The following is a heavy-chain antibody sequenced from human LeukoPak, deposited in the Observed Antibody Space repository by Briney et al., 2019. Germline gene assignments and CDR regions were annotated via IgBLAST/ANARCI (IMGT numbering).Heavy chain of an antibody. Sequence: SVKVSCKASGGTFSSYAISWVRQAPGQGLEWMGGIIPIFGTANYAQKFQGRATITADESTSTAYMELGSLRSEDTAVYYCARDRAHYYDSSGYYHWFDPWGQGTLVTVSS. CDR3: ARDRAHYYDSSGYYHWFDP. CDR2: IIPIFGTA. D-gene: IGHD3-22*01. V-gene: IGHV1-69*13. J-gene: IGHJ5*02. CDR1: GGTFSSYA.